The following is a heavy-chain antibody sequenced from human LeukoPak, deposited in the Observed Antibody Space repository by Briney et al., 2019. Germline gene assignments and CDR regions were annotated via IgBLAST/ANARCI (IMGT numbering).Heavy chain of an antibody. CDR2: ISSDGSNK. D-gene: IGHD3-9*01. CDR1: GVTFSSYA. Sequence: GRSLRLSCAGSGVTFSSYAMQWVRQAPGKGLEWVAVISSDGSNKYYADSVKGRFTISRDNSESTLYLQMNSLRPEDSAVYYCARDQDALTGNGAFDIWGRGTMVTVSS. CDR3: ARDQDALTGNGAFDI. J-gene: IGHJ3*02. V-gene: IGHV3-30-3*01.